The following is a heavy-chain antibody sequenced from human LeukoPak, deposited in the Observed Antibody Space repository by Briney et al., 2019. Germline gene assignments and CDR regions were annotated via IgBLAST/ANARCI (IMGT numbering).Heavy chain of an antibody. V-gene: IGHV4-34*01. CDR3: ARDGRYYDILTGQNRYNWFDP. D-gene: IGHD3-9*01. CDR2: INHSGST. J-gene: IGHJ5*02. CDR1: GGSFSGYY. Sequence: PSETLSLTCAVYGGSFSGYYWSWIRQPPGKGLEWIGEINHSGSTNYNPSLKSRVTISVDTSKNQFSLKLSSVTAADTAVYYCARDGRYYDILTGQNRYNWFDPWGQGTLVTVSS.